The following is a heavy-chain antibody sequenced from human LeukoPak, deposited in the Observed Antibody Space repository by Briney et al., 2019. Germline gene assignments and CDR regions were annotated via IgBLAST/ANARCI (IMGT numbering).Heavy chain of an antibody. CDR1: GFTFSSYG. D-gene: IGHD3-16*01. J-gene: IGHJ4*02. Sequence: GRSLRLSCAASGFTFSSYGMHWVRQAPGKGLEWVAVIWYGGSNKYYADSVKVRFTISRDNSKNTLYLQMNSLRAEDTAVYYCARGRIWYFDYWGQGTLVTVSS. V-gene: IGHV3-33*01. CDR3: ARGRIWYFDY. CDR2: IWYGGSNK.